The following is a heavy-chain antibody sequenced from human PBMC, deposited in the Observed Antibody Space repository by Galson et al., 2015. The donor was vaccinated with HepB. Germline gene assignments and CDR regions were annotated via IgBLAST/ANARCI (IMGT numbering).Heavy chain of an antibody. V-gene: IGHV1-69*02. CDR2: IIPILGIA. Sequence: SVKVSCKASGGTFSSYTISWVRQAPGQGLEWMGRIIPILGIANYAQKFQGRVTITADKSTSTAYMELSSLRSEDTAVYYCAWSPNSYYFDYWGQGTLVPVSS. J-gene: IGHJ4*02. CDR3: AWSPNSYYFDY. CDR1: GGTFSSYT.